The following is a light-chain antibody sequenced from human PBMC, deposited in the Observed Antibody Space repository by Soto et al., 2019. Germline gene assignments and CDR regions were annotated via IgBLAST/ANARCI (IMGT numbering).Light chain of an antibody. Sequence: ETVLTQSPATLSLSPGDRATLSCRPVKSFGSYLAWYQQKPGQPPRLLIYNASKRATGIPARFSGSGSGTDFTLTVSSLEPEDFAIYYCQQRSDWEFTFGPGTRVDIK. CDR1: KSFGSY. CDR2: NAS. V-gene: IGKV3-11*01. J-gene: IGKJ3*01. CDR3: QQRSDWEFT.